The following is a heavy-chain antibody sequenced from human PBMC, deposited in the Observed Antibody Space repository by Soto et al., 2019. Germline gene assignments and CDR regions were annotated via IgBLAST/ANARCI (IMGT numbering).Heavy chain of an antibody. V-gene: IGHV3-23*01. CDR2: INNGGDKT. CDR3: ANWVEGTMVYFDY. J-gene: IGHJ4*02. D-gene: IGHD2-8*01. Sequence: PGGSLRLSCAASGLTFIKYAMTWARQAPGKGLEWVSSINNGGDKTYYADSVKGRFTISRDNSRSALYLQMNSLRADDTAVYYCANWVEGTMVYFDYWGLGTLVTVSS. CDR1: GLTFIKYA.